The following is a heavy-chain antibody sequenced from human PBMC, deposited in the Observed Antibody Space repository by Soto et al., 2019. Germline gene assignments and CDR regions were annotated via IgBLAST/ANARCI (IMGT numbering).Heavy chain of an antibody. V-gene: IGHV3-23*01. CDR2: ISGSGDST. D-gene: IGHD2-15*01. CDR3: ARRLYCSSSTCYAVDY. Sequence: EVQLLESGGGLVQPGGSLRLSCAVSGFTFSNYAMSWVRQAPGKGLEWVSGISGSGDSTNYGDSVKGRFTISRDNAKNTLYLQMNSLSAEDTAVYYCARRLYCSSSTCYAVDYWGQGTLVTVSS. J-gene: IGHJ4*02. CDR1: GFTFSNYA.